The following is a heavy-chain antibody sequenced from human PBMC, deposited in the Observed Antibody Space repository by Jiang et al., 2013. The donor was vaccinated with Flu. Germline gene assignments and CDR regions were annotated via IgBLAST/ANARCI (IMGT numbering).Heavy chain of an antibody. V-gene: IGHV2-70*04. Sequence: TTQTLTLTCTFSGFSLTTSGMRVNWIRQPPGKALEWLARVDWDDEKFYSTSLETRLTISKDTSKNQVVLTVTNVDPEDTATYYCARMRPGGLTHFDFWGQGTLVTVSS. CDR2: VDWDDEK. J-gene: IGHJ4*02. CDR3: ARMRPGGLTHFDF. CDR1: GFSLTTSGMR. D-gene: IGHD3/OR15-3a*01.